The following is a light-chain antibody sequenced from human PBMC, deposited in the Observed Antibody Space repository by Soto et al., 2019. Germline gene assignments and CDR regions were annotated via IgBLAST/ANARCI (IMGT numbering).Light chain of an antibody. Sequence: EFLLTQSPGTLSLSPWEIATLSCRASQTVRNNYLVCYQQKPGQAPRLLIYDASSRANGIPDRFSGGGSGTDFTLTISRLEPEDFAVYYCQQFSSYPLTFGGGTKVDIK. V-gene: IGKV3-20*01. CDR3: QQFSSYPLT. CDR1: QTVRNNY. J-gene: IGKJ4*01. CDR2: DAS.